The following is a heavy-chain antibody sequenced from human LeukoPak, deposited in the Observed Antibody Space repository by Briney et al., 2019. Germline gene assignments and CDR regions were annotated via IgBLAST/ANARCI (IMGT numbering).Heavy chain of an antibody. Sequence: SETLSLTCTVSGGSISSSSYYWGWLRQPPGKGLECIGRIYYSGSTYYNPSLKRPVTISVDTSKNQFSLKLSSVPAADTAVYYCARHDIVVVPAALFDYWGQGTLVTVSS. CDR2: IYYSGST. CDR1: GGSISSSSYY. D-gene: IGHD2-2*01. J-gene: IGHJ4*02. CDR3: ARHDIVVVPAALFDY. V-gene: IGHV4-39*01.